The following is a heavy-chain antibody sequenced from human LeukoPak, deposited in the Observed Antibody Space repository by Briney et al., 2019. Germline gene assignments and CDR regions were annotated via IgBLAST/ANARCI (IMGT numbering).Heavy chain of an antibody. V-gene: IGHV3-72*01. J-gene: IGHJ4*02. D-gene: IGHD4/OR15-4a*01. CDR3: ARLALGNYGEFDY. Sequence: PGGSLRLSCAASGFTPSDHYMDWVRQAPGKGLEWVGRIRNKANSYTTEYAASVRGRFSISSGDSKNSLYLQMNSLKTEDTAVYYCARLALGNYGEFDYWGQGTLATVSS. CDR1: GFTPSDHY. CDR2: IRNKANSYTT.